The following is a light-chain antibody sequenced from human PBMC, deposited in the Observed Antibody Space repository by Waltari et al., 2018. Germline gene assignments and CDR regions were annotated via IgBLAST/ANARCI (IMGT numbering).Light chain of an antibody. V-gene: IGKV1-39*01. CDR1: QSVSRY. CDR2: TAS. J-gene: IGKJ2*01. Sequence: DIKMTKSPSYLSASVGDKVTITCRASQSVSRYLNWYQQRPGEAPNLLSYTASTLQGGVPSRFSGSGSGTDFTLTIDSLQPEDFATYYFQQSDGIPFTFGQGTKLEVK. CDR3: QQSDGIPFT.